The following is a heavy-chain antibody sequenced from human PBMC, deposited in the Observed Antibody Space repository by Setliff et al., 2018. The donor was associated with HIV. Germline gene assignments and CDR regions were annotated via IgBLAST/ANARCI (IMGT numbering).Heavy chain of an antibody. Sequence: SETLSLTCAVYGGSFSGYYWTWIRQPPGRGLEWIGEIIHSGGTNYNRSLKSRVTISVDTSKTQFSLKLNSVIAADTAVYYCARGSYGSGLRWGQGTLVTVSS. CDR2: IIHSGGT. V-gene: IGHV4-34*01. CDR3: ARGSYGSGLR. D-gene: IGHD3-10*01. J-gene: IGHJ4*02. CDR1: GGSFSGYY.